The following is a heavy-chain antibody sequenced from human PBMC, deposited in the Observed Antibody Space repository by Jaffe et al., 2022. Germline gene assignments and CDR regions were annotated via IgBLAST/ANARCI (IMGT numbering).Heavy chain of an antibody. CDR3: ARHLAAAGTDFDY. CDR2: IYHSGST. J-gene: IGHJ4*02. CDR1: GYSISSGYY. Sequence: QVQLQESGPGLVKPSETLSLTCAVSGYSISSGYYWGWIRQPPGKGLEWIGSIYHSGSTYYNPSLKSRVTISVDTSKNQFSLKLSSVTAADTAVYYCARHLAAAGTDFDYWGQGTLVTVSS. D-gene: IGHD6-13*01. V-gene: IGHV4-38-2*01.